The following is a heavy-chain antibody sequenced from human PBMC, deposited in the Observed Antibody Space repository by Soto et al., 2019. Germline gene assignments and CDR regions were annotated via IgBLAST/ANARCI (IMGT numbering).Heavy chain of an antibody. J-gene: IGHJ4*02. V-gene: IGHV3-33*01. CDR2: IWYDGNNK. D-gene: IGHD2-21*02. CDR3: ARDLSYCGGDCYSN. Sequence: GGSLRLSCAASGFTFSSYGMHWVRQAPGKGLEWVAVIWYDGNNKYYADSVKGRFTISRDNSKNTLYLQMNSLRAEDTAVYYCARDLSYCGGDCYSNWGQGTLVTVSS. CDR1: GFTFSSYG.